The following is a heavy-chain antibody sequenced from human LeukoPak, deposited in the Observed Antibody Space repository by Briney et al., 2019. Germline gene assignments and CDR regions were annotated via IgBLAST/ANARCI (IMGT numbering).Heavy chain of an antibody. CDR2: IKQDGSEK. D-gene: IGHD1-14*01. V-gene: IGHV3-7*01. Sequence: GGSLRLSCVASGFTFSSYWMSWVRQAPGKGLEWVANIKQDGSEKHHVNSVKGRFDISRANAKNSLHLQMNSLRVEDTALYYCVGFNNMDVWGQGTTVTVSS. J-gene: IGHJ6*02. CDR1: GFTFSSYW. CDR3: VGFNNMDV.